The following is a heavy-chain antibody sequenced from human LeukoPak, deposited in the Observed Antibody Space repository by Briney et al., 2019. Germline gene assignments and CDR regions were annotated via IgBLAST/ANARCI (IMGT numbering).Heavy chain of an antibody. CDR2: IIPIFGTA. CDR1: GYTFTSYY. J-gene: IGHJ4*02. D-gene: IGHD6-13*01. CDR3: ARTKSSSWQLDY. V-gene: IGHV1-69*05. Sequence: SVKVSCKASGYTFTSYYMHWVRQAPGQGLEWMGGIIPIFGTANYAQKFQGRVTITTDESTSTAYMELSSLRSEDTAVYYCARTKSSSWQLDYWGQGTLVTVSS.